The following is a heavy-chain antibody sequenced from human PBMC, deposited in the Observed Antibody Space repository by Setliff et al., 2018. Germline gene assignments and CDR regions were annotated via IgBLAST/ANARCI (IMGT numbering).Heavy chain of an antibody. Sequence: ETLSLTCTVSGGSISSHYWSWVRQGPGKGLEWVSGISGSGGNTYYADSVKGRFTISRDNSKNTLYLQMNSLRAEDTAVYYCAKDLRSSPRVIDAFDIWGQGTMVTVSS. J-gene: IGHJ3*02. CDR1: GGSISSHY. CDR2: ISGSGGNT. D-gene: IGHD2-2*01. CDR3: AKDLRSSPRVIDAFDI. V-gene: IGHV3-23*01.